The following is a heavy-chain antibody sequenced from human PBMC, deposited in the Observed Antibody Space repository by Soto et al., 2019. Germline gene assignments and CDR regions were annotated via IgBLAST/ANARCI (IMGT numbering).Heavy chain of an antibody. CDR2: IIPIFGTA. J-gene: IGHJ4*02. D-gene: IGHD2-8*01. Sequence: GASVKVSCKASGGTFSSYAISWVRQAPGQGLEWMGGIIPIFGTANYAQKFQGRVTITADGSTSTAYMELSSLRSEDTAVYYCARGMFCTNGVCYPFDYWGQGTLVTVSS. V-gene: IGHV1-69*13. CDR1: GGTFSSYA. CDR3: ARGMFCTNGVCYPFDY.